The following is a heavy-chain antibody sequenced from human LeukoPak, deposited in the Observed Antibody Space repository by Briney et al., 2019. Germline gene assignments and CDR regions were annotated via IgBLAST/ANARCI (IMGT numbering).Heavy chain of an antibody. J-gene: IGHJ4*02. CDR3: ASNTYYYGSGVFDY. CDR1: GYTFTGYY. CDR2: INPNSGST. Sequence: ASVKVSCKASGYTFTGYYMHWVRQAPGQGLEWMGWINPNSGSTSYAQKFQGRVTMTRDTSTSTVYMELSSLRSEDTAVYYCASNTYYYGSGVFDYWGQGTLVTVSS. D-gene: IGHD3-10*01. V-gene: IGHV1-46*01.